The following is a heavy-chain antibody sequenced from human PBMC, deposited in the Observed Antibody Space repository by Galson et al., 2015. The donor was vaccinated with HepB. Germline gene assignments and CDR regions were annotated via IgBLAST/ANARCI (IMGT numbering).Heavy chain of an antibody. D-gene: IGHD6-19*01. J-gene: IGHJ5*02. CDR3: AREATTGYSSGWYSRRSGINWFDP. V-gene: IGHV3-11*01. CDR2: ISSSGSTI. CDR1: GFTFSDYY. Sequence: SLRLSCAASGFTFSDYYMSWIRQAPGKGLEWVSYISSSGSTIYYADSVKGRFTISRDNAKNSLYLQMNSLRAEDTAVYYCAREATTGYSSGWYSRRSGINWFDPWGQGTLVTVSS.